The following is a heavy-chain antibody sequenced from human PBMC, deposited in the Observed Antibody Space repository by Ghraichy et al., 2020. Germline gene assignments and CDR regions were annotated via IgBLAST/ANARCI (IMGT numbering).Heavy chain of an antibody. CDR1: GFSFYTYA. Sequence: GGSLRLSCAASGFSFYTYAMNWVRQAPGKGLEWVSTVAYNSDATYYADSVKGRFTISSDKSKNTLYLQMDSLRAEDTAVYYCARRADNWGFFDYWGQGALVSVSS. V-gene: IGHV3-23*01. CDR3: ARRADNWGFFDY. J-gene: IGHJ4*02. CDR2: VAYNSDAT. D-gene: IGHD7-27*01.